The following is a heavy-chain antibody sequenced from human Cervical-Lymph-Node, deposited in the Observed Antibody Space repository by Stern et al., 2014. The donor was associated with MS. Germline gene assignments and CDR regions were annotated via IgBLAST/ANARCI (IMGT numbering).Heavy chain of an antibody. D-gene: IGHD1/OR15-1a*01. CDR3: AREGITATTGLDY. CDR1: GGSITSGGYN. V-gene: IGHV4-31*03. Sequence: QVQLQESGPGLVKPSQTLSLTCSVSGGSITSGGYNWSWIRQHPGKGLEWIGYIFYSGTTYYNPSLKSRLSMSVDTSKNQFSLKLTSVTDADTAVYFCAREGITATTGLDYWGQGTLVTVSS. J-gene: IGHJ4*02. CDR2: IFYSGTT.